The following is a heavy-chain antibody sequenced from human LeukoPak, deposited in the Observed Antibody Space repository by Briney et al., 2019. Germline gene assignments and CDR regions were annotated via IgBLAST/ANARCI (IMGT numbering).Heavy chain of an antibody. Sequence: GASVKVSCKASGGTFSSYAISWVRQAPGQGLEWMGGISPIFGTANYAQKFQGRVTITADESTSTAYMELSSLRSEDTAVYYCARAKDIVVVPANYYYGMDVWGQGTTVTVSS. V-gene: IGHV1-69*13. CDR3: ARAKDIVVVPANYYYGMDV. CDR2: ISPIFGTA. J-gene: IGHJ6*02. CDR1: GGTFSSYA. D-gene: IGHD2-2*01.